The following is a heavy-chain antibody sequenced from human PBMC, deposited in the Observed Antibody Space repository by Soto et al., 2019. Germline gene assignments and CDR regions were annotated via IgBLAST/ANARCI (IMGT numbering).Heavy chain of an antibody. CDR1: GGSVSSGSDY. J-gene: IGHJ5*02. CDR3: AGERGIWFGDLFPHVWFDP. CDR2: IFYTGTT. V-gene: IGHV4-61*01. Sequence: SETLSLTCTVSGGSVSSGSDYWSWIRQPPGKGLEWIGNIFYTGTTSHSPSLKSRVTISVDTSRNQFSLRLSSVAAADRVVYYGAGERGIWFGDLFPHVWFDPWGQGTLVTVSS. D-gene: IGHD3-10*01.